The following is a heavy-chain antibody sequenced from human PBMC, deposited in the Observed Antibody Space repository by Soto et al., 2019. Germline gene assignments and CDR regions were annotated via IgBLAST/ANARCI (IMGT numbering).Heavy chain of an antibody. CDR3: AREYCSGGSCYLVMDV. CDR2: INHSGST. Sequence: PSETLSLTCAVYGGSFSGYYWSWIRQPPGKGLEWIGEINHSGSTNYNPSLKSRVTISVDTSKNQLSLKLSSVTAADTAVYYCAREYCSGGSCYLVMDVWGKGTTVTVSS. V-gene: IGHV4-34*01. CDR1: GGSFSGYY. J-gene: IGHJ6*04. D-gene: IGHD2-15*01.